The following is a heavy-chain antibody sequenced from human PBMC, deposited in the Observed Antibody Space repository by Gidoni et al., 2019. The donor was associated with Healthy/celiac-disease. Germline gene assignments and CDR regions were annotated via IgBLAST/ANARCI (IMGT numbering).Heavy chain of an antibody. CDR2: ISSSSSYI. D-gene: IGHD3-22*01. CDR3: ARDLYDSSGYDGWYFDL. Sequence: EVQLVESGGGLVKPGGSLRLSCAASGFTFSSYSMHWVRQAPGKGLEWVSSISSSSSYIYYADSVKGRFTISRDNAKNSLYLKMNSLRAEDTAVYYCARDLYDSSGYDGWYFDLWGRGTLVTVSS. J-gene: IGHJ2*01. CDR1: GFTFSSYS. V-gene: IGHV3-21*01.